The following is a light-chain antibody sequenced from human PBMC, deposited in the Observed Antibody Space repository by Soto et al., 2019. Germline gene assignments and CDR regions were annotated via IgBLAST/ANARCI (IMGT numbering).Light chain of an antibody. CDR1: QSVSSNY. V-gene: IGKV3-20*01. Sequence: EVLLMQSPGTLSLSPGERATLSCRASQSVSSNYLAWYQQNPGQSPRLLIYGASSRATGIPDRFSGSGSGTDFTLTISRLEPEDFAVYFCQQYGASPVTFGQGTMVEIK. CDR3: QQYGASPVT. J-gene: IGKJ1*01. CDR2: GAS.